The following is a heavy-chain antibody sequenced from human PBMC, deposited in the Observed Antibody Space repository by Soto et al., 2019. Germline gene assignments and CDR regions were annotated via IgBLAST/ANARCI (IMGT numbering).Heavy chain of an antibody. CDR1: GFVFSDYT. J-gene: IGHJ6*02. Sequence: VGSLRLSCATSGFVFSDYTMNWVRQAPGKGLEWVSVITSNSGQIHYADSVKGRFTISRDNAKNSLYLQMNSLRAEDTAVYYCTKDQAQFDWGLAVWGQGTTVTVSS. D-gene: IGHD3-9*01. CDR2: ITSNSGQI. CDR3: TKDQAQFDWGLAV. V-gene: IGHV3-21*06.